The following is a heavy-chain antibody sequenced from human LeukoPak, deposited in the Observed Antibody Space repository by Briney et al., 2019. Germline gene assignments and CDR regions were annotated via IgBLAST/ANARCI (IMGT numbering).Heavy chain of an antibody. J-gene: IGHJ4*02. CDR2: ISGRGGGT. CDR1: GLTLSNYG. V-gene: IGHV3-23*01. CDR3: AKRGVVIRVILVGFHKEAYYFDS. Sequence: GGSLRLSCAVSGLTLSNYGMSWVRQAPGKGLEWVAGISGRGGGTNYADSVKGRFTISRDNPKNTLYLQMNSLRAEDTAVYFCAKRGVVIRVILVGFHKEAYYFDSWGQGALVTVSS. D-gene: IGHD3-22*01.